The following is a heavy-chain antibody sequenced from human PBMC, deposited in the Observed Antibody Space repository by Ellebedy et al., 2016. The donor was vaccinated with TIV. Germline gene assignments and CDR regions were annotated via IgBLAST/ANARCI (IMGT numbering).Heavy chain of an antibody. CDR1: GFTLTSHY. D-gene: IGHD3-10*01. CDR2: LNQDGSVK. Sequence: GGSLRLSCAASGFTLTSHYMNWVRQAPGKGLEWVANLNQDGSVKYYVDSVKGRFTISRDNAKNSLYLQMNSLRAEDTAVYYCASGFQWGQGTLVAVSS. J-gene: IGHJ4*02. CDR3: ASGFQ. V-gene: IGHV3-7*01.